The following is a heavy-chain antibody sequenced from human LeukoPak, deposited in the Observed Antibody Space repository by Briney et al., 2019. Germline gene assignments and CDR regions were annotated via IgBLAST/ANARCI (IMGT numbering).Heavy chain of an antibody. V-gene: IGHV3-23*01. Sequence: GGSLRLSCAASGFTFTSYSMNWVRQAPGKGLEWVSTISGGGGRTYYADSVKGRFTISRDNSKNTLYLQVNNLRAEDTAVYYCAKGGKWDVTPFDYWGQGTLVTVSS. D-gene: IGHD1-26*01. CDR3: AKGGKWDVTPFDY. J-gene: IGHJ4*02. CDR1: GFTFTSYS. CDR2: ISGGGGRT.